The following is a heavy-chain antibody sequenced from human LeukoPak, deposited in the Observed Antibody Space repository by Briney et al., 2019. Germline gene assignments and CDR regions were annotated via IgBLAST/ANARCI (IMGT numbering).Heavy chain of an antibody. CDR1: GFTFSSYG. CDR2: IRYDGSNK. Sequence: GASLRLSCAAPGFTFSSYGMHWVRQAPGKGLEWVAFIRYDGSNKYYADSVKGRFTISRDNSKNTLYLQMNSLRAEDTAVYYCAKDSRQHSSGWYGDYWGQGTLVTVSS. V-gene: IGHV3-30*02. CDR3: AKDSRQHSSGWYGDY. D-gene: IGHD6-19*01. J-gene: IGHJ4*02.